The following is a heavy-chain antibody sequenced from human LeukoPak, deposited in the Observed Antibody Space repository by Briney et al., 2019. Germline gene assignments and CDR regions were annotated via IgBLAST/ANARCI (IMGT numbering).Heavy chain of an antibody. J-gene: IGHJ3*02. CDR2: ISGSGGST. CDR1: GFTFSSYA. CDR3: AKDRGRTMIVVVTPLDALAI. D-gene: IGHD3-22*01. Sequence: PGGSLRLSCAASGFTFSSYAMSWVRQAPGKGLEWVLAISGSGGSTYYADSVKGRFTISRDNSKNTLNLQMNSLRAEDTAVYYCAKDRGRTMIVVVTPLDALAIWGQGTMVTVSS. V-gene: IGHV3-23*01.